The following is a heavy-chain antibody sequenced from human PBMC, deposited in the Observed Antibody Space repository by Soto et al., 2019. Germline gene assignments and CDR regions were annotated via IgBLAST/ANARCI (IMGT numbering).Heavy chain of an antibody. Sequence: SETLSLTCTVSGGSISSYYWSWIRQPAGKGLEWIGRIYSGGSTNYNPSLKSRVTMSVDTSKNQFSLKLSSVTAADTAVYYCARVGYSGTIDYWGQGTLVTVSS. J-gene: IGHJ4*02. CDR3: ARVGYSGTIDY. V-gene: IGHV4-4*07. CDR1: GGSISSYY. D-gene: IGHD2-15*01. CDR2: IYSGGST.